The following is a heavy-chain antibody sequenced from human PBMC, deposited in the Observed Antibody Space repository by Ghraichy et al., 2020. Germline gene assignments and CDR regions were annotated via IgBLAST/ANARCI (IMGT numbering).Heavy chain of an antibody. CDR2: INSDGSDI. D-gene: IGHD3-22*01. Sequence: GGSLRLSCAASGFTFRSSWMHWVRQAPGKGLEWVSRINSDGSDITYADSVKGRFTISRDNAKNTLYLQMNSLRADDTAVYYCVRVGYYDSSGYYGYFQLWGQGTLVTISS. V-gene: IGHV3-74*03. CDR3: VRVGYYDSSGYYGYFQL. J-gene: IGHJ1*01. CDR1: GFTFRSSW.